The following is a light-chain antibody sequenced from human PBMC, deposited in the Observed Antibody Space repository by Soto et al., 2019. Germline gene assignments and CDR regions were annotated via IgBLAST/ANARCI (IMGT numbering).Light chain of an antibody. CDR1: QSVPGSS. J-gene: IGKJ1*01. V-gene: IGKV3-20*01. CDR3: QQYGGSPGT. Sequence: EIVLTQSPGTPSLSPGERATLSCRASQSVPGSSLAWYQQRPGQAPRLLIYGASNRVTGIPDRFSGSGSGTDFTLTITRLEPEDFAVYYCQQYGGSPGTFGQGTKVEVK. CDR2: GAS.